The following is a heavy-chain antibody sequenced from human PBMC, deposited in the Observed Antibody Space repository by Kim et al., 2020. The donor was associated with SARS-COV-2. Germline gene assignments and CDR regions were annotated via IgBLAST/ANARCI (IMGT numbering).Heavy chain of an antibody. CDR3: ATGVCSGGSCYPFDY. CDR2: IFGGGST. J-gene: IGHJ4*02. D-gene: IGHD2-15*01. CDR1: GFTISSSY. Sequence: GGSLRLSCAASGFTISSSYMSWVRQAPGKGLEWVSVIFGGGSTYYADSVKGRFTISRHYSKNTLFPQMNSLRAEDTDLYYCATGVCSGGSCYPFDYWGQG. V-gene: IGHV3-53*04.